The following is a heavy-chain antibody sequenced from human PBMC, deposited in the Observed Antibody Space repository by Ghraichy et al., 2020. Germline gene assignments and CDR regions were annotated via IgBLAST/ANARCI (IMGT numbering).Heavy chain of an antibody. V-gene: IGHV3-21*01. CDR3: GREVWLDP. CDR1: GFSLSIYS. CDR2: ISSSSSYI. Sequence: GALRLSCAASGFSLSIYSMNWVRQAPGKGPEWVSSISSSSSYIHYADSVKGRFTISRDNGKNSVYLQMNGLRVEDTAVYYCGREVWLDPWGQGTLVTVSS. J-gene: IGHJ5*02.